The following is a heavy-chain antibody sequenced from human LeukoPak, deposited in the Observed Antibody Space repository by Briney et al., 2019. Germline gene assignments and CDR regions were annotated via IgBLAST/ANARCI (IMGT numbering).Heavy chain of an antibody. CDR3: ARRAGGYSHPYDY. CDR2: ISYDGSNK. Sequence: GGPLRLSCAASGFTFSSYAMHWVRQAPGKGLEWVAVISYDGSNKYYADSVKGRFTISRDNSKNTLYLQMNSLRAEDTAVYYCARRAGGYSHPYDYWGQGTLVTVSS. D-gene: IGHD4-23*01. CDR1: GFTFSSYA. J-gene: IGHJ4*02. V-gene: IGHV3-30*04.